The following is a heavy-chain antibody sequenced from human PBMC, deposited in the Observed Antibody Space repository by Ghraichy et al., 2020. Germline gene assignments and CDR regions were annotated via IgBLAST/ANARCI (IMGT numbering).Heavy chain of an antibody. CDR3: ARRGLGYSYGTFDY. CDR1: GGSISSSSYY. CDR2: IYYSGST. J-gene: IGHJ4*02. Sequence: SQTLSLTCTVSGGSISSSSYYWGWIRQPPGKGLEWIGSIYYSGSTYYNPSLKSRVTISVDTSKNQFSLKLSPVTAADTAVYYCARRGLGYSYGTFDYWGQGTLVTVSS. V-gene: IGHV4-39*01. D-gene: IGHD5-18*01.